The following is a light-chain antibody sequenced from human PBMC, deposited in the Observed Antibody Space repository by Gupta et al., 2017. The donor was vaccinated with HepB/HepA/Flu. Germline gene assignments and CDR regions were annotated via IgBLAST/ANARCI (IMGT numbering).Light chain of an antibody. CDR2: GAS. J-gene: IGKJ1*01. CDR3: QQYKNWPPLT. V-gene: IGKV3-15*01. CDR1: QSVSSN. Sequence: IVITQSPATLSVSPGERATLSCRASQSVSSNLAWYQQKPGQAPRLLIYGASTRDTGIPARFSGSGSGTEFTLTISSLQSEDFAVYYCQQYKNWPPLTFGQGTXVEI.